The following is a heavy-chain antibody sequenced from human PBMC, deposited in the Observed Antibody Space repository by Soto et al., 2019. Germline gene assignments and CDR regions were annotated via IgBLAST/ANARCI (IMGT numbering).Heavy chain of an antibody. CDR1: GFSLSTSGVG. V-gene: IGHV2-5*02. CDR3: AHSPLYYDILTGYYRYFDY. D-gene: IGHD3-9*01. J-gene: IGHJ4*02. CDR2: IYWDDDK. Sequence: QITLKESGPTLVKPTQTLTLTCTFSGFSLSTSGVGVGWIRQPPGKALEWLALIYWDDDKRYSPSLKSRLTITKDTSKNQVVLTMTNMDPVDTATYYCAHSPLYYDILTGYYRYFDYWGQGTLVTVSS.